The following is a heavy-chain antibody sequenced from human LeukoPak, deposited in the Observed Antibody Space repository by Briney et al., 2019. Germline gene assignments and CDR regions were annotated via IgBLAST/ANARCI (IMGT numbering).Heavy chain of an antibody. CDR3: AIDGEGYS. CDR2: IKEDGSEK. Sequence: GGSLRLSCAASGFTFNRAWMSWVRQTPEKRLEFVANIKEDGSEKYYVDSVKGRFTISRDNTKNSLYLQMDSLRVDDTAIYYCAIDGEGYSWGQGTLVTVAS. D-gene: IGHD3-10*01. J-gene: IGHJ4*02. V-gene: IGHV3-7*01. CDR1: GFTFNRAW.